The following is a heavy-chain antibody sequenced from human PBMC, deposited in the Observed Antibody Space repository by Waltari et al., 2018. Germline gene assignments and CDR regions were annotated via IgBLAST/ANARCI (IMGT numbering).Heavy chain of an antibody. Sequence: EVQLVESGGGLIQAGGSLRLSCAASGFTVSSTYMAWVRQAPGKGLESVEISSSNGTTAYADSVKGRFTISRDNSKNTLFLQMSSVRVDDTAMYYCTTRVAISGVPGMPDYWGQGTLVTVSS. V-gene: IGHV3-53*01. CDR1: GFTVSSTY. J-gene: IGHJ4*02. D-gene: IGHD2-15*01. CDR3: TTRVAISGVPGMPDY. CDR2: SSSNGTT.